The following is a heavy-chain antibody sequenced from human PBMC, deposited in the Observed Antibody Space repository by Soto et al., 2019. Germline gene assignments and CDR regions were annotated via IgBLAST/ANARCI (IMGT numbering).Heavy chain of an antibody. J-gene: IGHJ4*02. CDR3: ARMFHCSGGTCPFDY. Sequence: SGPTLVNPTQTLTLTCTFSGFSLSTGGMRVSWIRQPPGKALEWLARIDWDDDKFYNTSLKTRLTISKDSSKNQVVLTMTNMDPVDTATYYCARMFHCSGGTCPFDYWGQGALVTVSS. V-gene: IGHV2-70*04. CDR2: IDWDDDK. CDR1: GFSLSTGGMR. D-gene: IGHD2-15*01.